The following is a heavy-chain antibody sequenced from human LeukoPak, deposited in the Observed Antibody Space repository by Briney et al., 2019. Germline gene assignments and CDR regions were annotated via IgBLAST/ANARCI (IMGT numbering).Heavy chain of an antibody. Sequence: ASLKVSCKASGYTFTNYEINWVRQATGQGLEGMGWMDPNSGDTAYAQKFQGRITMTRSTSISTAYMELSSLRAEDTALYYCAKARGGYSYGFSSIYYYYGMDVWGQGTTVTVSS. CDR3: AKARGGYSYGFSSIYYYYGMDV. CDR2: MDPNSGDT. D-gene: IGHD5-18*01. J-gene: IGHJ6*02. V-gene: IGHV1-8*01. CDR1: GYTFTNYE.